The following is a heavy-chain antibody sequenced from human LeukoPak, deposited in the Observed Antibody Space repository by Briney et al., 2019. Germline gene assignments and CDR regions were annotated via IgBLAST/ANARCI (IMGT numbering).Heavy chain of an antibody. CDR2: IYTSGST. CDR1: GGSISSGSYY. Sequence: PSQTLSLTCTVSGGSISSGSYYWSWIRQPAGKGLEWIGRIYTSGSTYYNPSLKSRVTISVDTSKNQFSLKLSSVTAADTAVYYCARHWGYSYGYEGYSANWFDPWGQGTLVTVSS. CDR3: ARHWGYSYGYEGYSANWFDP. V-gene: IGHV4-61*02. J-gene: IGHJ5*02. D-gene: IGHD5-18*01.